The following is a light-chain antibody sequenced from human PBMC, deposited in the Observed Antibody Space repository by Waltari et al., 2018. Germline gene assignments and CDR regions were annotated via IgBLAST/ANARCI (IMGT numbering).Light chain of an antibody. V-gene: IGKV3-20*01. J-gene: IGKJ1*01. Sequence: DIVLTQSPGTLSLSPGDRATLSCRASHSVSRNNLAWYQQKPGQAPRLLMYAASSRATGNTDRVSGSGSGTDFSLTISRVEPEDFAVYYWQQYANSPRPFGQGTKVEIK. CDR1: HSVSRNN. CDR2: AAS. CDR3: QQYANSPRP.